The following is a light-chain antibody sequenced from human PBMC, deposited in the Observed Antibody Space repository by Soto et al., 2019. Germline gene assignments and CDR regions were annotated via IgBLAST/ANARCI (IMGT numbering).Light chain of an antibody. J-gene: IGLJ1*01. CDR1: SSDVGGYNY. V-gene: IGLV2-8*01. CDR2: EVN. CDR3: SSYAGSNTPYV. Sequence: QSVLTQPPSASGSPGQSVTISCTGTSSDVGGYNYVSWYQHHPGNAPKLVIYEVNKRTSGVPDRFSGSKSGNTASLTVSGLQAEDEADYYCSSYAGSNTPYVFGTATKVTVL.